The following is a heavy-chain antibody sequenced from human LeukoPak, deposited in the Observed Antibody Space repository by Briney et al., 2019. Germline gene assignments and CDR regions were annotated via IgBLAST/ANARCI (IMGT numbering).Heavy chain of an antibody. D-gene: IGHD3-9*01. CDR3: ARVLFNSGYDY. CDR2: INPNSGET. V-gene: IGHV1-2*02. Sequence: ASVKVSCKPSGSTFTGAYMHWVRQAPGQGLEWMGWINPNSGETTFAQKFQGRVTMTRDTSISTVYMDLGGLRSDDTAVYYCARVLFNSGYDYWGQGSLVTVSS. J-gene: IGHJ4*02. CDR1: GSTFTGAY.